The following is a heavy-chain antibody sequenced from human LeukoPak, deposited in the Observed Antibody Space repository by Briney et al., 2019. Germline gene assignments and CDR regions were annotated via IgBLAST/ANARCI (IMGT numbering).Heavy chain of an antibody. CDR2: IWYDGSNK. J-gene: IGHJ4*02. V-gene: IGHV3-33*01. CDR1: GFTFSSYG. D-gene: IGHD5-18*01. CDR3: ALNPRRDADTAMPLDY. Sequence: GGSLRLSCAASGFTFSSYGMHWVRQAPGKGLEWVAVIWYDGSNKYYADSVKGRFTISRDNSKNTLYLQMNSLRAEDTAVYYCALNPRRDADTAMPLDYWGQGTLVTVSS.